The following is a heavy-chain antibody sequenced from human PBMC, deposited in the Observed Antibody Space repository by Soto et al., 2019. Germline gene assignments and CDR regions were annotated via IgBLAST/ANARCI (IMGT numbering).Heavy chain of an antibody. CDR3: ARDSIGDCSGGRSYSGPCHPLDY. D-gene: IGHD2-15*01. V-gene: IGHV1-46*01. Sequence: GASVKVSCKASGYTFTSYYMHWVRQAPGQGLEWMGIINPSGGSTSYAQKFQGRVTMTRDTSTSTVDMELSSLRSEDTAVYYCARDSIGDCSGGRSYSGPCHPLDYWGQGTLVTVSS. CDR1: GYTFTSYY. CDR2: INPSGGST. J-gene: IGHJ4*02.